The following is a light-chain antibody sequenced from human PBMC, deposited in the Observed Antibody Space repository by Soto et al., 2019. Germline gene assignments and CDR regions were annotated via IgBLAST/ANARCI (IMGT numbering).Light chain of an antibody. J-gene: IGKJ1*01. CDR1: QTITTSQ. V-gene: IGKV3-20*01. Sequence: EIVLTQSPGTLSLSPGERATLFCRASQTITTSQLAWYQQKPGQAPRVLIFGASNRATGIPDRFSGSGSGTDFTLTISRLEPEDFASYYCQQYAGSPRTFGQGTTVEVK. CDR2: GAS. CDR3: QQYAGSPRT.